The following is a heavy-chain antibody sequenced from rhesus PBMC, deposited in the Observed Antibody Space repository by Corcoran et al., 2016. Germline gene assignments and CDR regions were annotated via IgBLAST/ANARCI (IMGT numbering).Heavy chain of an antibody. CDR3: ARHIDGSRGFDY. Sequence: QVRLRQWGEGLVKPSETLSLTCDVSGYSISSGYYWGWIRPPPGKGLEWTGHISSGGTNYLNPSLKSRVTLSVDTSKNQFSLKLSSVTAADTAVYYCARHIDGSRGFDYWGQGVLVTVSS. D-gene: IGHD2-15*01. CDR2: ISSGGTN. CDR1: GYSISSGYY. V-gene: IGHV4S14*01. J-gene: IGHJ4*01.